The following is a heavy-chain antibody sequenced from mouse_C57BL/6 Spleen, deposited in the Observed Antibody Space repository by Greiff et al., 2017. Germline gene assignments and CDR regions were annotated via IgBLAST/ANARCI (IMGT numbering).Heavy chain of an antibody. V-gene: IGHV1-59*01. CDR2: IDTSDSYT. Sequence: QVQLQQPGAELVRPGTSVKLSCTASGYTFTSYWMHWVKQSPGQGLEWIGVIDTSDSYTNYNQKFKGKATLTFDTSSSTAYMPLSSLTSEDSAVYYCARSTGYAMDYWGQGTSVTVSS. CDR1: GYTFTSYW. D-gene: IGHD4-1*02. J-gene: IGHJ4*01. CDR3: ARSTGYAMDY.